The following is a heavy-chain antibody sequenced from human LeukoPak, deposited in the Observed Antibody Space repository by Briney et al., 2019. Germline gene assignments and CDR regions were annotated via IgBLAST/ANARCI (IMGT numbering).Heavy chain of an antibody. CDR3: AKSGSVWYYFDY. V-gene: IGHV3-21*04. CDR2: ISSDSSDK. Sequence: GGSLRLSCAASRFTFSNYLMNWVRQVPGKGLEWVSSISSDSSDKYYADSVKGRFTISRDNSKNTLYLQMNSLRAEDTAVYYCAKSGSVWYYFDYWGQGTLVTVSS. CDR1: RFTFSNYL. D-gene: IGHD6-19*01. J-gene: IGHJ4*02.